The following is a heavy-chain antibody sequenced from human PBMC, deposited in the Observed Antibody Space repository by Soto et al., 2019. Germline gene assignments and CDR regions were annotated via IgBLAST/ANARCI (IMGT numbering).Heavy chain of an antibody. V-gene: IGHV3-30-3*01. CDR2: ISYDGGNK. J-gene: IGHJ4*02. D-gene: IGHD3-22*01. Sequence: GSPRLSCAASGITFSSYAIAWVRQAPGQGLEWVAVISYDGGNKYYADSVKGRFTISRDNSKNTLYLQMNSLRAEDTAVYYCARGDYYDSSGYYYFDYWGQGTLVTVSS. CDR1: GITFSSYA. CDR3: ARGDYYDSSGYYYFDY.